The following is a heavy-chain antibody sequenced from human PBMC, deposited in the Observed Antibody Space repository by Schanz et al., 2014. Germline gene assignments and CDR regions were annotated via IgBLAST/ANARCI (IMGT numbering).Heavy chain of an antibody. Sequence: QVQVVQSGAEVKKPGASVKVSCKASGYTFTDYGVIWVRQAPGQGLEWMGWISTSNGNTNYAQKLQGRVTMTADTSTSTAYMDLRSLRSDDTAVYYCARDQSPYTNSSDVRYFDYWGRGTLVTVSS. CDR3: ARDQSPYTNSSDVRYFDY. V-gene: IGHV1-18*01. J-gene: IGHJ4*02. CDR2: ISTSNGNT. CDR1: GYTFTDYG. D-gene: IGHD6-6*01.